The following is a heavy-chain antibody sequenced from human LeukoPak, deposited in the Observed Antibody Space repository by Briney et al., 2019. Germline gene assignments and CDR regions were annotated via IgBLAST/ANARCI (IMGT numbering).Heavy chain of an antibody. CDR1: GFTFNDYW. V-gene: IGHV3-7*04. J-gene: IGHJ4*02. CDR3: ARGGGLGDY. D-gene: IGHD1-26*01. CDR2: IKQDGSEK. Sequence: GSLRLSCAASGFTFNDYWMNWVRQAPGKGLEWVANIKQDGSEKYYVDSMKGRFTISRDNAKNSLYLQMNSLRAEDTAVYYCARGGGLGDYWGQGTLVTVSP.